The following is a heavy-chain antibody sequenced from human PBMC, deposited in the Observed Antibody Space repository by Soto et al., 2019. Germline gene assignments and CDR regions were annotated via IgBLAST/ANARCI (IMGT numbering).Heavy chain of an antibody. CDR2: ISYDGSDK. V-gene: IGHV3-30*18. CDR3: AKDTRVTYCSGGSCNYFYYMDV. D-gene: IGHD2-15*01. J-gene: IGHJ6*03. Sequence: QVQLVESGGGVVQPGRSLRLSCAASGLTFSSYGMHWVRQAPGKGLEWVAVISYDGSDKYYADSVKGRFTISSDNSKNALYLQMNSLRAEDTAVYFCAKDTRVTYCSGGSCNYFYYMDVWGTGTTVTVSS. CDR1: GLTFSSYG.